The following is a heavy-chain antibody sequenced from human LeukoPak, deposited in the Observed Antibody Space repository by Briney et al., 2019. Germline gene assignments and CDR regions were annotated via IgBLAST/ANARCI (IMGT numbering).Heavy chain of an antibody. Sequence: SETLSLTCTVSGGSISSYYWSWVRQPPGKGLEWIGYIYYSGSTNYNPSLKSRVTISVDTSKNQFSLKLSSVTAADTAVYYCARGPPVDYWGQGTLVTVSS. CDR2: IYYSGST. CDR3: ARGPPVDY. CDR1: GGSISSYY. V-gene: IGHV4-59*01. J-gene: IGHJ4*02.